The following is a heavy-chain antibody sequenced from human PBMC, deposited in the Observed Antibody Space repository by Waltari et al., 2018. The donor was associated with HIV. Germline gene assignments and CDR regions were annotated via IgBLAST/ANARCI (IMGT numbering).Heavy chain of an antibody. J-gene: IGHJ4*02. CDR3: ARDLVVLRYFDWLSTYFDY. Sequence: EVQLVESGGGLVQPGGSLRLYCAASGFTFRSYGLHWVRQAPGKGLVWVSRIKSDGTITTYADSVKGRFTISRDNAKNTLFLQMNSLRAEDTAIYYCARDLVVLRYFDWLSTYFDYWGQGTLVTVSS. CDR2: IKSDGTIT. D-gene: IGHD3-9*01. V-gene: IGHV3-74*01. CDR1: GFTFRSYG.